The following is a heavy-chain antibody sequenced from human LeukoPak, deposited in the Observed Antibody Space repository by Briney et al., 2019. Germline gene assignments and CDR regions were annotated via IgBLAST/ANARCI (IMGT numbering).Heavy chain of an antibody. V-gene: IGHV4-4*09. J-gene: IGHJ3*01. CDR1: GGSISGYH. CDR3: ARHDTKGGAYDV. CDR2: THTSGDT. D-gene: IGHD2-8*01. Sequence: SETLSLTCSVFGGSISGYHWSWLRQSPGKGLEWIAYTHTSGDTVYNPSLRSRINISLDTFKNQVFLKLNSVTAADTSVYYSARHDTKGGAYDVWGQGTMVTVSS.